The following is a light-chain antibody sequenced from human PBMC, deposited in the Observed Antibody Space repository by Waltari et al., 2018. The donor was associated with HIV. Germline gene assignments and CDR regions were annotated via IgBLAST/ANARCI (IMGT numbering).Light chain of an antibody. CDR1: NSNIGSRY. CDR3: ATWDKSLNIVL. J-gene: IGLJ2*01. Sequence: QSVLTQSPSGSAAPGQKVTISCSGSNSNIGSRYVSWYQHLPGTAPKLLLYDDNERPSGIPDRFSGSKSGTSATLGITGLQTGDEAEYYCATWDKSLNIVLFGGGTKVTVL. V-gene: IGLV1-51*01. CDR2: DDN.